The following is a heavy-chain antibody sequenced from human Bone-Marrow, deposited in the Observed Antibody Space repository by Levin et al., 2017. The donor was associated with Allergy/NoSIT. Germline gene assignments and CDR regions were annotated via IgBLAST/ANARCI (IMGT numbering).Heavy chain of an antibody. D-gene: IGHD3-22*01. CDR1: GYTFTGYY. CDR3: ARLSHYNDSC. V-gene: IGHV1-2*02. J-gene: IGHJ4*02. CDR2: INPNSGGP. Sequence: PWASVKVSCKASGYTFTGYYLHWVRQAPGQGPEWMGWINPNSGGPNYAQKFQGRVTMTRDTSISTAYMELSRLRSDDTAVYYCARLSHYNDSCWGPGTLVTVSS.